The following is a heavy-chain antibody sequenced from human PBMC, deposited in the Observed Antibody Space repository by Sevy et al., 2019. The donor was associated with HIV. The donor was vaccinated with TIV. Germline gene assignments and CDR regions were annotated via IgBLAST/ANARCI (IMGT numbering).Heavy chain of an antibody. V-gene: IGHV3-7*01. Sequence: GGSLRLSCAASGFTFSSYWMSWVRQAPGKGLEWVANIKQDGSEKYYVHSVKGRFTISRDNAKNSLYLQMNSLRAEDTAVYYCVRERGNYYYDSSGYYYDAYYFDYWGQGTLVTVSS. J-gene: IGHJ4*02. CDR3: VRERGNYYYDSSGYYYDAYYFDY. CDR1: GFTFSSYW. CDR2: IKQDGSEK. D-gene: IGHD3-22*01.